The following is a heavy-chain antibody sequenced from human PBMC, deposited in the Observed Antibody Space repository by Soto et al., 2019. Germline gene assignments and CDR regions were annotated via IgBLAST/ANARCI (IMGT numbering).Heavy chain of an antibody. CDR1: GGSISSYY. CDR2: IYYSGST. J-gene: IGHJ4*02. Sequence: SETLSLTCTVSGGSISSYYWSWIRQPPGKGLEWIGYIYYSGSTNYNPSLKSRVTISVDTSKNQFSLKLSSVTAADTAVYYCARAGDSGWLDYWAQGTLVTVSS. D-gene: IGHD6-19*01. V-gene: IGHV4-59*01. CDR3: ARAGDSGWLDY.